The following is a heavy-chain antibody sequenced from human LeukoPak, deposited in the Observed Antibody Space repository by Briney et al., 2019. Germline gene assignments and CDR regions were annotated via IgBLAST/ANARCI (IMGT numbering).Heavy chain of an antibody. CDR2: ISYDGSNK. Sequence: GGSLRLSCASSGFTFSSYGMHWVRHAPGKGLEWVAVISYDGSNKYYADSVKGRFTISRDNSKNTLYLQMNSLRAEDTAVYCCAKDWFGSGSYYNSDAFDIWGQGTMVTVSS. J-gene: IGHJ3*02. D-gene: IGHD3-10*01. V-gene: IGHV3-30*18. CDR1: GFTFSSYG. CDR3: AKDWFGSGSYYNSDAFDI.